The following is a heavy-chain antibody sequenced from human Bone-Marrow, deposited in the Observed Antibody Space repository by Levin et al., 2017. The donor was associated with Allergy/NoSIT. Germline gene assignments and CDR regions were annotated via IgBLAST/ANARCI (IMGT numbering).Heavy chain of an antibody. CDR3: AHYGDYQRLQTVDY. D-gene: IGHD4-17*01. CDR1: GFSLRTSGVG. CDR2: IYWDDEK. J-gene: IGHJ4*02. V-gene: IGHV2-5*02. Sequence: SGPTLVKPTQTLTLTCSFSGFSLRTSGVGVGWIRQPPGKALEWLALIYWDDEKHYTPSLTTRLTITKDTSKNQVVLVMTNVNPADTATYYCAHYGDYQRLQTVDYWGQGSLVTVSS.